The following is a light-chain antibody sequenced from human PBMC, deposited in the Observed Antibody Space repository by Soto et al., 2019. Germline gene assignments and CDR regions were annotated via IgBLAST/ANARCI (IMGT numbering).Light chain of an antibody. CDR2: GAS. J-gene: IGKJ1*01. V-gene: IGKV3-20*01. CDR1: QSVSSSY. CDR3: QQYGSSPRT. Sequence: EIVLTQSPGTLSLPPGERATLSCRASQSVSSSYLAWYQQKPGQAPRLLIYGASSRATGIPDRFSGSGSGTDFTLTISRLEPEDFAVYYCQQYGSSPRTFGQGTKVDIK.